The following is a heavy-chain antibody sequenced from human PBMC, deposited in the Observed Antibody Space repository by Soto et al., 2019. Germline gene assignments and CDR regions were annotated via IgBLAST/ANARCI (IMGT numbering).Heavy chain of an antibody. D-gene: IGHD3-9*01. CDR3: ARDVLRYFDGPDPWGYFDL. CDR1: GGSISSGGYS. Sequence: QVQLQESGPGLVKPSQTLSLTCTVSGGSISSGGYSWSWIRQHPGKGLEWIGSIYYSGSTYYNPSLKRRVTISVDTSKNQFSLKLSSVTAADTAVYYCARDVLRYFDGPDPWGYFDLWGRGTLVTVSA. CDR2: IYYSGST. V-gene: IGHV4-31*03. J-gene: IGHJ2*01.